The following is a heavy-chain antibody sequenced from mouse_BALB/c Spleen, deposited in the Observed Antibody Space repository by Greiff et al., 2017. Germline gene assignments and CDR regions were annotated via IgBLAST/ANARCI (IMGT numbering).Heavy chain of an antibody. V-gene: IGHV1S56*01. J-gene: IGHJ1*01. CDR3: ARYGYYYGSSHGYFDV. CDR2: IYPGDGST. D-gene: IGHD1-1*01. CDR1: GYTFTSYY. Sequence: VQLQQSGPELVKPGASVKMSCKASGYTFTSYYIHWVKQRPGQGLEWIGWIYPGDGSTKYNEKFKGKTTLTVDKSSSTAYMQLSSLTSEDSAVYYSARYGYYYGSSHGYFDVWGAGTTVTVSS.